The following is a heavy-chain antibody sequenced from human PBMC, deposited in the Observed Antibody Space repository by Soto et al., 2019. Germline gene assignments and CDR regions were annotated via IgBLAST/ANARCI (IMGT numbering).Heavy chain of an antibody. V-gene: IGHV3-21*01. CDR3: VRDISGPAERNWFDP. J-gene: IGHJ5*02. Sequence: GGSLRLSCVTSGMTFADYNMNWVRQAPGKGLEWVSTISRSSTYFYYADSVKGRFTVSRGDAKNSLFLHMGGLTTDDTGVYFCVRDISGPAERNWFDPWGQGTLVTVSS. D-gene: IGHD6-19*01. CDR2: ISRSSTYF. CDR1: GMTFADYN.